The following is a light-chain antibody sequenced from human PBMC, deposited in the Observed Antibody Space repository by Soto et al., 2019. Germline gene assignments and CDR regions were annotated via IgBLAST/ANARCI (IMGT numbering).Light chain of an antibody. J-gene: IGLJ1*01. CDR2: DVS. Sequence: ALTQPASVSGSPGQSINISCTGTSSDVGGYNYVSWYQHHPGKAPKLIIYDVSNRPSGVSNPFSGSKSGNTASLTISGLQPEDEADYYCSSYTTSNTRQIVFGTGTKVTVL. V-gene: IGLV2-14*03. CDR1: SSDVGGYNY. CDR3: SSYTTSNTRQIV.